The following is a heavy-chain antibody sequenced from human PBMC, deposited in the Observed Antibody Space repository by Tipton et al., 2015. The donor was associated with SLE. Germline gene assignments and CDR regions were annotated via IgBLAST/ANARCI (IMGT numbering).Heavy chain of an antibody. J-gene: IGHJ6*02. CDR1: GGSISSYY. Sequence: TLSLTCTVSGGSISSYYWSWIRQPAGKGLEWIGRIYTSGSTNYNPSLKSRVTISQDTSKNQFSLKLSSVTAADTAVYYCAGYCTSTSCYEARGGMDVWGQGTAVTVSS. CDR2: IYTSGST. D-gene: IGHD2-2*01. V-gene: IGHV4-4*07. CDR3: AGYCTSTSCYEARGGMDV.